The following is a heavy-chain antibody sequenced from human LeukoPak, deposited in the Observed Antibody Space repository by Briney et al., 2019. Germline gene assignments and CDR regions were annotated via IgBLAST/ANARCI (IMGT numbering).Heavy chain of an antibody. J-gene: IGHJ5*02. Sequence: PSETLSLTCAVYGGSFSGYYWSWIRQPPGKGLEWIGEINHSGSTNYNPSLKSRVTISVDTSKNQFSLKLSSVTAADTAVYYCASLWFGELTGEWFDPWGQGTLVTVSS. D-gene: IGHD3-10*01. CDR1: GGSFSGYY. CDR2: INHSGST. V-gene: IGHV4-34*01. CDR3: ASLWFGELTGEWFDP.